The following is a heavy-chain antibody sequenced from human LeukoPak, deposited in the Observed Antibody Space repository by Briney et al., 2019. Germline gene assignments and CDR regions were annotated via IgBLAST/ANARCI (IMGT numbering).Heavy chain of an antibody. Sequence: PSETLSLTCAVYGGSFSGYYWSWIRQPPGKGLEWIGEINRSGSTNYNPSLKSRVTISVDTSKNQFSLKLSSVTAADTAVYYCARYCSGGSCYSHAEYFQHWGQGTLVTVSS. V-gene: IGHV4-34*01. D-gene: IGHD2-15*01. CDR3: ARYCSGGSCYSHAEYFQH. CDR2: INRSGST. CDR1: GGSFSGYY. J-gene: IGHJ1*01.